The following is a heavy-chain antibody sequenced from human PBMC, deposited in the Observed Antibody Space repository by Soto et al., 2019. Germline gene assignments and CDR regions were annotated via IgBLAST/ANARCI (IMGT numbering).Heavy chain of an antibody. Sequence: ASVKVSCKASGGTFSSYAISWVRQAPGQGLEWMGGIIPIFGTANYAQKFQGRVTITADESTSTAYMELSSLRSEVTAVYYCARTGIAARPVGMDVWGQGTTVTVSS. CDR2: IIPIFGTA. V-gene: IGHV1-69*13. CDR1: GGTFSSYA. J-gene: IGHJ6*02. D-gene: IGHD6-6*01. CDR3: ARTGIAARPVGMDV.